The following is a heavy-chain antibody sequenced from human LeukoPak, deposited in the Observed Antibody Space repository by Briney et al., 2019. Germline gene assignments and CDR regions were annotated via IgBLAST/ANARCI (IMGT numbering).Heavy chain of an antibody. D-gene: IGHD6-6*01. CDR3: ATIAGSSSF. V-gene: IGHV4-59*08. J-gene: IGHJ4*02. CDR2: IYYSGST. Sequence: PSETLSLTCTVSGGSMNAYYWTWFRQPPGKGLEWIGYIYYSGSTNYNPPLKSRLTISVDTSNNQFSLKLSSVTAADTAVYYCATIAGSSSFWGQGTLVTVSS. CDR1: GGSMNAYY.